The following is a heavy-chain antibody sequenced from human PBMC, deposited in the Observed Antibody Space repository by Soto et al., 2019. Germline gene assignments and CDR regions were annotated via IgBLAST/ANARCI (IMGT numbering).Heavy chain of an antibody. CDR1: GGTFGSQG. CDR2: FIAMLGTP. D-gene: IGHD5-18*01. CDR3: ARGAMANFDY. J-gene: IGHJ4*02. V-gene: IGHV1-69*13. Sequence: SVKVSFKASGGTFGSQGIAWVRQAPGQGLEWMGGFIAMLGTPTYAKKVQGRATISADESLTSSYLELRSLRSEDTGVYFCARGAMANFDYWGQGTVVTVSS.